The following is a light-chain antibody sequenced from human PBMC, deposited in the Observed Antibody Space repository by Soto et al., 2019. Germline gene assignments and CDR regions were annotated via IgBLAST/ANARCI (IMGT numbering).Light chain of an antibody. Sequence: EILLRQSPATLCMSPGERATLSGRASQSVSSYLAWYQQKNGQAPRLLIYGASSRATGIPDRFSGGGYGTDFNLTISRLETEDFAVYYCQQFSSYPLTFGGGTKVDIK. CDR2: GAS. J-gene: IGKJ4*01. V-gene: IGKV3-20*01. CDR1: QSVSSY. CDR3: QQFSSYPLT.